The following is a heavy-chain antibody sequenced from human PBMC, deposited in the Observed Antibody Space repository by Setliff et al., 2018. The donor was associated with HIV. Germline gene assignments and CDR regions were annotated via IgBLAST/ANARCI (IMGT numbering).Heavy chain of an antibody. D-gene: IGHD4-17*01. Sequence: PSETLSLTCGVSGGSMSGYYWTWIRQPAGKGLEWIGRIYTSGSTNYNPSLKSQATLSVDTSKHQFSLKLSSVTAADTAVYYCARVQMAYAAFDVWGQGTMVTVSS. CDR1: GGSMSGYY. CDR2: IYTSGST. J-gene: IGHJ3*01. V-gene: IGHV4-4*07. CDR3: ARVQMAYAAFDV.